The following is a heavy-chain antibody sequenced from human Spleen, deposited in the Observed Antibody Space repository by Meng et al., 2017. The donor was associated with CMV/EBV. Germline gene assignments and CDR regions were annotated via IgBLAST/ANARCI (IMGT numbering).Heavy chain of an antibody. Sequence: SGCTFSSYAMSWVRQAPGKGLEWVSSVSGSDDSTYYADSVKGRFTISRDNTKNRLYLQMNSLRAEDTAVYYCAKPAYDISGYYFFDYWGQGSLVTVSS. V-gene: IGHV3-23*01. J-gene: IGHJ4*02. CDR1: GCTFSSYA. D-gene: IGHD3-22*01. CDR3: AKPAYDISGYYFFDY. CDR2: VSGSDDST.